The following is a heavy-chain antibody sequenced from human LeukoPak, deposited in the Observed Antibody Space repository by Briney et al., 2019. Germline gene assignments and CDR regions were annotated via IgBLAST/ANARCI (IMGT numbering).Heavy chain of an antibody. Sequence: PLASVKVSCKASGYTFTSYAMHWVRRAPGQRLEWMGWINAGNGNTKYSQKFQGRVTITRDTSASTAYMELSSLRSEDTAVYYCARYDKPHSSSWSPNNWFDPWGQGTLVTVSS. V-gene: IGHV1-3*01. CDR1: GYTFTSYA. J-gene: IGHJ5*02. CDR2: INAGNGNT. CDR3: ARYDKPHSSSWSPNNWFDP. D-gene: IGHD6-13*01.